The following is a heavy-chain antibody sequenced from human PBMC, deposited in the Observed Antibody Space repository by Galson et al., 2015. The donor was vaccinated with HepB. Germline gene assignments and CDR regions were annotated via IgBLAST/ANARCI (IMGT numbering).Heavy chain of an antibody. Sequence: SLRLSCAASGFTVSSNYMSWVRQAPGKGLEWVSVIYSGGSTYYADSVKGRFTISRDNSKNTLYLQMNSLRAEDTAVYYCATDSSSSGDYSDYWGQGTLVTVSS. CDR1: GFTVSSNY. CDR3: ATDSSSSGDYSDY. V-gene: IGHV3-53*01. J-gene: IGHJ4*02. CDR2: IYSGGST. D-gene: IGHD6-6*01.